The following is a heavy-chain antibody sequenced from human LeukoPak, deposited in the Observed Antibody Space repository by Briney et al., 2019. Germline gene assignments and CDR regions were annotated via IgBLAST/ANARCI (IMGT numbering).Heavy chain of an antibody. CDR2: ISSSSNYI. V-gene: IGHV3-21*01. D-gene: IGHD3-10*01. Sequence: PGGSLRLSCAASGFTFSSYSMTWVRQAPGKGLEWVSSISSSSNYIYYADAVKGRFTISRDNAKNSLYLKMNSLRAEDTAVYYCASERLVVRGITGYFDYWGQGTLVTVSS. CDR1: GFTFSSYS. CDR3: ASERLVVRGITGYFDY. J-gene: IGHJ4*02.